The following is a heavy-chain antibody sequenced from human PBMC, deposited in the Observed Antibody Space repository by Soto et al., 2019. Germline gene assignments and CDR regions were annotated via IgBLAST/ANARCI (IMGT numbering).Heavy chain of an antibody. CDR2: ISYDGSNK. V-gene: IGHV3-30*03. CDR3: AATAMTRDAFDI. CDR1: GFTFSSYG. J-gene: IGHJ3*02. Sequence: QVQLVESGGGVVQPGRSLRLSCAASGFTFSSYGMHWVRQATGKGLEWVAVISYDGSNKYYADSMKGRFTISRDNSKNTLYLQMNSLRAEDTAVYYCAATAMTRDAFDIWGQGTMVTVSS.